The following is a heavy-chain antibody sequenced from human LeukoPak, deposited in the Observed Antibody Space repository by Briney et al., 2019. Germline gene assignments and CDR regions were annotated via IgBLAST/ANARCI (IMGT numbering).Heavy chain of an antibody. D-gene: IGHD2-15*01. Sequence: GGSLRLSCAASGFTFSSYAMSWVRQAPGKGLEWVSAISGSGGSTYHADSVKGRFTISRDNSKNTLYLQMNSLRAEDTAVYYCAKILGYCSGGSCYGDDAFDIWGQGTMVTVSS. CDR3: AKILGYCSGGSCYGDDAFDI. CDR2: ISGSGGST. V-gene: IGHV3-23*01. CDR1: GFTFSSYA. J-gene: IGHJ3*02.